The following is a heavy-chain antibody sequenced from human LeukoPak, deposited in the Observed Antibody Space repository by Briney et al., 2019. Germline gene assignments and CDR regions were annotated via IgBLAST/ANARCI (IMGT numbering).Heavy chain of an antibody. D-gene: IGHD1/OR15-1a*01. CDR3: ATDKTTYVDQ. CDR2: IWYDGSNK. V-gene: IGHV3-30*02. J-gene: IGHJ4*02. Sequence: PGGSLRLSCAASGPNFRSYGMHWVRQAPGKGLEWVAFIWYDGSNKYYADSVKGRFTVSRDNSKKMLYFQMTSLRIEDTAVYYCATDKTTYVDQWGQGTLVTVSS. CDR1: GPNFRSYG.